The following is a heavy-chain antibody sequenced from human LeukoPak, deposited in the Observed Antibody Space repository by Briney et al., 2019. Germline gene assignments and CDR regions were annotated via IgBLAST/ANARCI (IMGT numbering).Heavy chain of an antibody. CDR2: IYTSGNT. Sequence: KTSETLSLTCAVSGISISTYYWSWLRQPAGKGLEWIGRIYTSGNTNYKPSLKSRLTISVDKSKNHLSLKLSSLTAADTAFYYCAGGPSGTAFDDWGHGTLVTVSS. J-gene: IGHJ4*01. D-gene: IGHD1-1*01. CDR1: GISISTYY. CDR3: AGGPSGTAFDD. V-gene: IGHV4-4*07.